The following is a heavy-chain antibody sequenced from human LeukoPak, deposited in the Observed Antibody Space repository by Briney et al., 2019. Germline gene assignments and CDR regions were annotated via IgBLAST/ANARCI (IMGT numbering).Heavy chain of an antibody. V-gene: IGHV3-48*01. Sequence: GGSLRLSCAASGFTFSGYSMNWVRQAPGKGLEWISYISSSSSTIYYADSVKGRFTISRDNAKNSLYLQMNTLRAEGTAVYYCARDPFSSSSFDYWGQGTLVTVSS. D-gene: IGHD6-13*01. CDR1: GFTFSGYS. CDR2: ISSSSSTI. J-gene: IGHJ4*02. CDR3: ARDPFSSSSFDY.